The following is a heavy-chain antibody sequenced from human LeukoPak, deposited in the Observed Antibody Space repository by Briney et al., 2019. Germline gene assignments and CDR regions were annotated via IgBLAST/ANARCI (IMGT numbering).Heavy chain of an antibody. D-gene: IGHD6-19*01. V-gene: IGHV4-61*09. CDR2: VFTRGTT. CDR1: GASISGSGYY. Sequence: PSETLSLTCTVSGASISGSGYYWGWIRQPAGKRLEWLGHVFTRGTTNYNASLEGRLTISLDTARNQFSLYLSSVTAADTAMYFCARSSLAVYFDYWGQGTLVTASS. J-gene: IGHJ4*02. CDR3: ARSSLAVYFDY.